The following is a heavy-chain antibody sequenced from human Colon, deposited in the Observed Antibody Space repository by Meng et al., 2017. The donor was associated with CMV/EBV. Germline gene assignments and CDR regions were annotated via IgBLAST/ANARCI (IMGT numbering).Heavy chain of an antibody. Sequence: GESLKISCAASGFPFSSYPMYWVRQAPGKGLEWVSSISYTGSYIDYADSVKGRFTISRDNANNSLYLQMNSLRVEDTAVYYCARAPIAARQGYFDFWGQGALVTVSS. CDR3: ARAPIAARQGYFDF. CDR2: ISYTGSYI. J-gene: IGHJ4*02. V-gene: IGHV3-21*01. D-gene: IGHD6-6*01. CDR1: GFPFSSYP.